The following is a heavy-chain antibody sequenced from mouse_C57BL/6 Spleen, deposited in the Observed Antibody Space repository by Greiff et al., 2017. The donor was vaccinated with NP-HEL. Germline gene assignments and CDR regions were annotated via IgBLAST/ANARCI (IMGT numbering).Heavy chain of an antibody. CDR1: GFTFSSYG. J-gene: IGHJ4*01. D-gene: IGHD2-3*01. Sequence: EVQGVESGGDLVKPGGSLKLSCAASGFTFSSYGMSWVRQTPDKRLEWVATISSGGSYTSYPDSVKGQFTLSRDNAKNTLYLQMSSLKSEDTAMYYCARKGSDVYFFAMDYWGQGTSVTVSS. CDR2: ISSGGSYT. CDR3: ARKGSDVYFFAMDY. V-gene: IGHV5-6*01.